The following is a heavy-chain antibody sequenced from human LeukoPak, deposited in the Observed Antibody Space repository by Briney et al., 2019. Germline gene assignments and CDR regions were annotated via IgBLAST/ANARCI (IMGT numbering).Heavy chain of an antibody. V-gene: IGHV4-30-4*08. CDR1: GGSISSGDYY. CDR3: ARERFLEWLSDYMDV. D-gene: IGHD3-3*01. CDR2: IYYSGST. Sequence: KASETLSLTCTVSGGSISSGDYYWSWIRQPPGKGLEWIGYIYYSGSTYYNPSLKSRVTISVDTSKNQFSLRLSSVTAADTAVYYCARERFLEWLSDYMDVWGKGTTVTVSS. J-gene: IGHJ6*03.